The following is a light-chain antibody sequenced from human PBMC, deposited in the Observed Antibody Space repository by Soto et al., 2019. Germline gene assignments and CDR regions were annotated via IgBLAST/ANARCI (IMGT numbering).Light chain of an antibody. CDR1: SSDVGGYNF. CDR2: DVT. Sequence: QSALTQPASVSGSPGQSITISCTGTSSDVGGYNFVSWYQQHPGKAPKLMIYDVTNRLSGVSNRFSGSKSGNTASLTISGLQAEDEADYYCSSYTDTSTPVLFGGGTKVTVL. V-gene: IGLV2-14*03. J-gene: IGLJ2*01. CDR3: SSYTDTSTPVL.